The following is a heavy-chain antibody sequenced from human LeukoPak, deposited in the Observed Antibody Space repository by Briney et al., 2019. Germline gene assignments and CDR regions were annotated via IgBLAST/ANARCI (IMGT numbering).Heavy chain of an antibody. J-gene: IGHJ4*02. V-gene: IGHV4-34*01. D-gene: IGHD3-10*01. CDR3: AGYGSGSFLYYSDY. CDR2: INHSGST. Sequence: SETLSLTCAVYGGSFSGYYWSWIRQPPGKGLEWIGEINHSGSTNYNPSLKIRVTISVDTSNNQFSLKLSSVTAADTAVYYCAGYGSGSFLYYSDYWGQGTLVTVSS. CDR1: GGSFSGYY.